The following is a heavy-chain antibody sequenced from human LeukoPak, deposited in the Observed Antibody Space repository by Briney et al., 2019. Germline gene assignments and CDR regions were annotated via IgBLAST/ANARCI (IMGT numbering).Heavy chain of an antibody. CDR1: GFTFSDYT. Sequence: GGSLRLSCAASGFTFSDYTMIWVRQIPGKGLEWVSSISVSSTYIYYADLVRGRFIISRDNANESVYLQMNSLRVEDTGVYYCAREKSYCGGDCSSEWGQGTLVTVSS. V-gene: IGHV3-21*01. CDR3: AREKSYCGGDCSSE. J-gene: IGHJ4*02. CDR2: ISVSSTYI. D-gene: IGHD2-21*02.